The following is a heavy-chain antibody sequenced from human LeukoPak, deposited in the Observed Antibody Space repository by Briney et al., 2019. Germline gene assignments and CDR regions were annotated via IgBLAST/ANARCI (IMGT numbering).Heavy chain of an antibody. Sequence: GESLKISCKGSGYSFTSYWIVWVRQMPGKGLEWMGIIYPGDSDTRYSPSFQGQVTISADKSISTAYLQWSSLKASDTAMYYCARRPVGGNSGYYFDYWGQGTLVTVSS. J-gene: IGHJ4*02. CDR1: GYSFTSYW. V-gene: IGHV5-51*01. CDR3: ARRPVGGNSGYYFDY. CDR2: IYPGDSDT. D-gene: IGHD4-23*01.